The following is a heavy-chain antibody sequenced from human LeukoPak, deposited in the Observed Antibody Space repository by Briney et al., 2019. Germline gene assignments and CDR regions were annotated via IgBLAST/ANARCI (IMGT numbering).Heavy chain of an antibody. V-gene: IGHV3-11*04. D-gene: IGHD6-6*01. CDR1: GFTFSDYY. CDR2: ISSSGSTI. J-gene: IGHJ3*02. Sequence: GGSLRLSCAASGFTFSDYYMSWIRQAPGKGLEWVSYISSSGSTIYYADSVKGRFTISRDNAKNSLYLQMNSLRAEDTAVYYCARYSSSGRGDAFDIWGQGTMVTVSS. CDR3: ARYSSSGRGDAFDI.